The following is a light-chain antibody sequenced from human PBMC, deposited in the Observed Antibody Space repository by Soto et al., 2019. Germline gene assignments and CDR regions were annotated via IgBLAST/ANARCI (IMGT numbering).Light chain of an antibody. CDR2: AAS. Sequence: DIQMTQSPSSLSASVGDRVTITFRASQSISNYLNWYQQKPRKAPKLLIYAASRLQSGVPSRFSGSGSGTAFTLTITSLQPEDFATYYCQQSYSTPWTFGQGTKVDIK. J-gene: IGKJ1*01. CDR1: QSISNY. V-gene: IGKV1-39*01. CDR3: QQSYSTPWT.